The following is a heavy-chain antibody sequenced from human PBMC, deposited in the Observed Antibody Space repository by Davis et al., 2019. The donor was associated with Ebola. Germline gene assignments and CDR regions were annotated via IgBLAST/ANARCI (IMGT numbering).Heavy chain of an antibody. V-gene: IGHV1-18*01. CDR3: ARGRNGGWDFDY. CDR2: LSPYNGHT. Sequence: AASVKVSCKASGYTFTRFGISWVRPAPGQGLEWMAWLSPYNGHTNYAQKFQGRLTLTTDTSTSTVYMELRSLTSDDTAEYYCARGRNGGWDFDYWGQGTRVTVSS. J-gene: IGHJ4*02. CDR1: GYTFTRFG. D-gene: IGHD6-19*01.